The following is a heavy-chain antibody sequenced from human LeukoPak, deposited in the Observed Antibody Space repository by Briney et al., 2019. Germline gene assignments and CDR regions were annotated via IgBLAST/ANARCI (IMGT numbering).Heavy chain of an antibody. CDR2: ISSSGSTI. Sequence: GGSLRLSCAASGFTFSDYYMSWIRQAPGKGLEWVSYISSSGSTIYYADSVKGRFTISGDNAKNSLYLQMNSLRAEDTAVYYCARDEGAHRYYYYYYYMDVWGKGTTVTVSS. CDR1: GFTFSDYY. J-gene: IGHJ6*03. CDR3: ARDEGAHRYYYYYYYMDV. D-gene: IGHD1-26*01. V-gene: IGHV3-11*01.